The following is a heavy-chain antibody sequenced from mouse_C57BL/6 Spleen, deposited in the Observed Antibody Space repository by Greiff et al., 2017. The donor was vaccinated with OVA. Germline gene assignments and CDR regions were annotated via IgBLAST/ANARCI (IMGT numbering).Heavy chain of an antibody. Sequence: QVQLQQSGAELARPGASVKLSCKASGYTFTSYGISWVKQRTGQGLEWIGEIYPRSGNTYYNEKFKGKATLTADKSSSTAYLALRSLTSEASAVYFCARSTVVATDAMDYWGQGTSVTVSS. CDR1: GYTFTSYG. J-gene: IGHJ4*01. D-gene: IGHD1-1*01. V-gene: IGHV1-81*01. CDR2: IYPRSGNT. CDR3: ARSTVVATDAMDY.